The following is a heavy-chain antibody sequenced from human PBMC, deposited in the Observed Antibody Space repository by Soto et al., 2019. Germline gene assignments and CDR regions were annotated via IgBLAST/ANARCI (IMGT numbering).Heavy chain of an antibody. Sequence: EVQLVESGGGLVKHGGSLRLSCAASGFTFSSYSMNWVRQAPGKGLEWVSSISSSSSYIYYADSVKGRFTISRDNAKNSLYLQMNSLRAEDTAVYYCARVGRIQLWSTAKYYFDYWGQGTLVTVSS. V-gene: IGHV3-21*01. J-gene: IGHJ4*02. CDR2: ISSSSSYI. CDR3: ARVGRIQLWSTAKYYFDY. D-gene: IGHD5-18*01. CDR1: GFTFSSYS.